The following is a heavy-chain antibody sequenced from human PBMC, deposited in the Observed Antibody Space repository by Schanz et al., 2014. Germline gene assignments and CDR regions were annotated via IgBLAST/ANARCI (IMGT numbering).Heavy chain of an antibody. J-gene: IGHJ5*02. CDR3: ARGNTIFGVVILGWLDP. V-gene: IGHV1-69*04. D-gene: IGHD3-3*01. Sequence: QVQLVQSGAEVTKPGSSVTVSCKASGDTLSSYGISWVRQAPGQGLEWMGRIIPNLGSANYAQKFQGRVTITADKSTSTVYMELSSLRSEDTAIYYCARGNTIFGVVILGWLDPWGQGTLGTVSS. CDR1: GDTLSSYG. CDR2: IIPNLGSA.